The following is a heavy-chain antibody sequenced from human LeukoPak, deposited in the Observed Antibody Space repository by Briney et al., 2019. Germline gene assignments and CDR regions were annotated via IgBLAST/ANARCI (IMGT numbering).Heavy chain of an antibody. CDR3: ARDAAIYDSSGYYYLW. Sequence: ASVKVSCKASGGTFSTYVISWVRQASGQGLEWMGGITPIFGTAKYAQKFQGRVTITADESTSTAYMELSSLRSEATAVYYCARDAAIYDSSGYYYLWWGQGTLVTVSS. V-gene: IGHV1-69*13. CDR1: GGTFSTYV. CDR2: ITPIFGTA. D-gene: IGHD3-22*01. J-gene: IGHJ4*02.